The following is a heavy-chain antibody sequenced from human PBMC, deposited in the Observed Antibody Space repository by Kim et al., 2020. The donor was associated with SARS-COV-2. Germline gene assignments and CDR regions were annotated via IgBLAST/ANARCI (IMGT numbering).Heavy chain of an antibody. D-gene: IGHD3-10*01. Sequence: GSTYSSPSLTSRVTISVDTSKNQFSLKLGSVTAADTAVYYCARERESRFDYWGQGTLVTVSS. V-gene: IGHV4-31*02. J-gene: IGHJ4*02. CDR3: ARERESRFDY. CDR2: GST.